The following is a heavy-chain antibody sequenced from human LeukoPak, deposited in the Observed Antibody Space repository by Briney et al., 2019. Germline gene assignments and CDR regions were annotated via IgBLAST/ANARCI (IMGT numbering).Heavy chain of an antibody. Sequence: SETLSLTCTVSGGSINSYIWSWIRQPPGKGLGWIGYIYYSGSTDYNPSLKSRVTISVDTSKNQFSLKLSSVTAADTAVYYCARKSSSGWYFDHWGQGTLVTVSS. CDR3: ARKSSSGWYFDH. V-gene: IGHV4-59*01. CDR1: GGSINSYI. J-gene: IGHJ4*02. CDR2: IYYSGST. D-gene: IGHD6-19*01.